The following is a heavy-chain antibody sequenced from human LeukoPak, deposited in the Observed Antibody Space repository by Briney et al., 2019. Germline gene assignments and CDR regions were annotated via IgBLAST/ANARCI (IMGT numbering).Heavy chain of an antibody. Sequence: GGSLRLSCAASGFTISNYWMNWVRQAPGEGLEWVANINQDGTVEHYVDSVKGRFTISRDNAKNSLYLQMNTLRAGDTAVYYCARDCCASGSLDYWGQGALVTVSS. CDR3: ARDCCASGSLDY. D-gene: IGHD3-10*01. V-gene: IGHV3-7*04. J-gene: IGHJ4*02. CDR1: GFTISNYW. CDR2: INQDGTVE.